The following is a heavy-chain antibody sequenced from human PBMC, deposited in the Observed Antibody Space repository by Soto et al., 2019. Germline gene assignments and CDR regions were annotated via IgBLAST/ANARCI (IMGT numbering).Heavy chain of an antibody. CDR3: FNVAFGY. J-gene: IGHJ4*02. Sequence: PGGSLRLSCTASGFSFSSNWMSWVRHAPGKGPEWVANINQDGSERYCADSVKGRFTISRDNAKNSLYLQMDSLRVEDTALYYCFNVAFGYWGRGTLVTVSS. CDR1: GFSFSSNW. V-gene: IGHV3-7*01. CDR2: INQDGSER.